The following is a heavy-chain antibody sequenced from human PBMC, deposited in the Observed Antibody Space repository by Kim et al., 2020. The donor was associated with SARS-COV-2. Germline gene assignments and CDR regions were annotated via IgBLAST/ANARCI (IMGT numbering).Heavy chain of an antibody. J-gene: IGHJ4*02. V-gene: IGHV4-39*01. CDR1: GGSFSCGDCF. Sequence: SETLSLTCTVSGGSFSCGDCFWAWIRQPPGKGLEWIGTIFYSGNTYHNPSLKSRIAIPVDTSKKQFSLWLSSVTAADTAIYYCARRRPAANPHYFDDWGQGVLVTVSS. CDR3: ARRRPAANPHYFDD. D-gene: IGHD6-25*01. CDR2: IFYSGNT.